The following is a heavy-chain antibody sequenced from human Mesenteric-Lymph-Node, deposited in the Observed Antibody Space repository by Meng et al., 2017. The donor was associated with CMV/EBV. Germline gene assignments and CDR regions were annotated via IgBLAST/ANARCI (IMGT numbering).Heavy chain of an antibody. J-gene: IGHJ4*02. CDR3: ARAMRSSTSYRKAFDY. CDR1: GFTFSSYS. D-gene: IGHD2-2*01. V-gene: IGHV3-21*01. Sequence: GGSLRLSCVASGFTFSSYSMNWVRQAPGKGLEWVSSISSSSSYIYYADSVKGRFTISRDNAKNSLYLQMNSLRAEDTAVYYCARAMRSSTSYRKAFDYWGQGTLVTVSS. CDR2: ISSSSSYI.